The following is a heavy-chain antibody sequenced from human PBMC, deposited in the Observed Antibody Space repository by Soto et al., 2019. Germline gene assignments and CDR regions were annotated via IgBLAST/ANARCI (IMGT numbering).Heavy chain of an antibody. Sequence: QVQLVQSGAEVQKPGSSVKVSCKTSGVSFNNNGIGWVRQAPGHGLEWMGGVSPPFRTSNYARKFQGRISITAYASTGTVNMELSSLRSEDTAQYYCARVLYYGSGSYSPYGMDVWGQGTTVTVSS. CDR3: ARVLYYGSGSYSPYGMDV. J-gene: IGHJ6*02. CDR1: GVSFNNNG. CDR2: VSPPFRTS. V-gene: IGHV1-69*01. D-gene: IGHD3-10*01.